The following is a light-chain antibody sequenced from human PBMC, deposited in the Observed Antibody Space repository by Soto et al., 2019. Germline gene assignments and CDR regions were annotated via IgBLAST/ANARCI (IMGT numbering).Light chain of an antibody. CDR2: EVT. V-gene: IGLV2-23*02. CDR3: SSYAGSSTLV. CDR1: SSDIGNYNF. J-gene: IGLJ3*02. Sequence: QSALTQPASVSGSPVQSITISCTGISSDIGNYNFVSWYQHHPGKAPKLLIYEVTKRPSGISERFSGSKSGNTASLTISGLQAEDEADYYCSSYAGSSTLVFGGGTKVTVL.